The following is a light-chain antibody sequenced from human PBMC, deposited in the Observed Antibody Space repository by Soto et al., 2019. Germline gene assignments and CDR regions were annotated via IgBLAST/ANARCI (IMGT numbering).Light chain of an antibody. CDR3: QSYDTSLSGSV. CDR1: GSNLGAKYA. Sequence: QSVLTQPPSVSGAPGQKVTISCTGSGSNLGAKYAVHWYQQLPGTAPKLLIYDNINRPSGVPDRFSGSKSDTSASLAITGLQAEDEADYYCQSYDTSLSGSVFGGGTSSPS. V-gene: IGLV1-40*01. CDR2: DNI. J-gene: IGLJ3*02.